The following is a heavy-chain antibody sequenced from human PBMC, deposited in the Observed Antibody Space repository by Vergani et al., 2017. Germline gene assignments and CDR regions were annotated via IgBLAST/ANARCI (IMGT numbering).Heavy chain of an antibody. CDR1: GFTVSSYS. CDR3: AREYYDFWSRYGMDV. CDR2: ISSSSSTI. Sequence: EVQLVETGGGLIQPGGSLRLSCAASGFTVSSYSMNWVRQAPGKGLEWVSYISSSSSTIYYADSVKGRFTISRDNAKNSLYLQMNSLRAEDTAVYYCAREYYDFWSRYGMDVWGQGTTVTVSS. D-gene: IGHD3-3*01. V-gene: IGHV3-48*01. J-gene: IGHJ6*02.